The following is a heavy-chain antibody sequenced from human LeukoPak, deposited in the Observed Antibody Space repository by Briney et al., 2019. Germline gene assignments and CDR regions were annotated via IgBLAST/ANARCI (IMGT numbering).Heavy chain of an antibody. CDR3: ASGYNYGYPFDS. V-gene: IGHV4-38-2*01. Sequence: SETLSLTCAVSRYSISSGYYWGWIRQPPGKGLEWIGSIYHSGSTYYNPSLESRVTISVDTSKNQFSLKMSSVTAADTAVYYCASGYNYGYPFDSWGQGTLVTVSS. CDR1: RYSISSGYY. D-gene: IGHD5-18*01. CDR2: IYHSGST. J-gene: IGHJ4*02.